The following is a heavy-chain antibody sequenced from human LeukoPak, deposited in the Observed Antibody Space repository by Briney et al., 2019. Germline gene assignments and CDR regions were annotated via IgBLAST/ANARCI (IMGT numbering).Heavy chain of an antibody. Sequence: GASVKVSCKASGYTFTSYGISWVRQAPGQGLEWMGWISAYNGNTNYAQKLQGRVTMTTDTSTSTAYMELRSLRSDDTAVYYCARDNLDCSGGSCYSVLYYFDYWGQGTLVTVSS. V-gene: IGHV1-18*01. CDR1: GYTFTSYG. J-gene: IGHJ4*02. CDR3: ARDNLDCSGGSCYSVLYYFDY. D-gene: IGHD2-15*01. CDR2: ISAYNGNT.